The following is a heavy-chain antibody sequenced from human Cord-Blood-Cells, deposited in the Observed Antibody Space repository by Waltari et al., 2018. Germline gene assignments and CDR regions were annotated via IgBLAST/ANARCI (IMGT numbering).Heavy chain of an antibody. D-gene: IGHD5-18*01. Sequence: QVQLQESGPGLVKPSETLSLTCTVSGGSVSSGSYYWSWIRQPPGKGLEWIGYIYYSGSTNYNPSLKSRVTISVDTSKNQFSLKLSSVTAADTAVYYCAREPLDTAMVDYWGQGTLVTVSS. CDR1: GGSVSSGSYY. V-gene: IGHV4-61*01. CDR2: IYYSGST. CDR3: AREPLDTAMVDY. J-gene: IGHJ4*02.